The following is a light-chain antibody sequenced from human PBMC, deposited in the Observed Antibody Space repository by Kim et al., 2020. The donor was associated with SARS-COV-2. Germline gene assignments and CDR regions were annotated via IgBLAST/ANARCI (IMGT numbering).Light chain of an antibody. CDR2: WAS. J-gene: IGKJ2*01. CDR1: ESVLYSSDNKNY. V-gene: IGKV4-1*01. CDR3: QQYYNLPYT. Sequence: DIVMTQSPDSLAVSLGERATINCKSSESVLYSSDNKNYLAWYQQKPGHAPKLLIYWASTRESGVPDRISGSGSGTDFTLTISSLQAEDVAFYYCQQYYNLPYTFGRGTKLEI.